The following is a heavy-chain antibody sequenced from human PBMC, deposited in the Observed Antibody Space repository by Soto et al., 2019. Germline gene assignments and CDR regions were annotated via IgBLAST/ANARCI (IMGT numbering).Heavy chain of an antibody. J-gene: IGHJ4*02. V-gene: IGHV1-69*04. CDR3: ASSYGSGYRAFDY. CDR2: VNPILSMS. Sequence: QVQLVQSGAEVKRPGSSVKVSCKASGDTFSFYSINWVRQAPGLGLEWMGRVNPILSMSNYAQRFQGRVTMTEDKSASTAYMEVSGLRAEDTAMYYCASSYGSGYRAFDYWGQGALVTVSS. CDR1: GDTFSFYS. D-gene: IGHD3-10*01.